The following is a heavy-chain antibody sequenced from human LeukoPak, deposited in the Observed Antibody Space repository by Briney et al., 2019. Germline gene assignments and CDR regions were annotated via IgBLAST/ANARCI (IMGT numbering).Heavy chain of an antibody. J-gene: IGHJ6*02. CDR3: ARKYSSGWYGGMDV. V-gene: IGHV3-7*01. Sequence: GGSLRLSCAASGFTFSTYWMSWVRQAPGKGLEWVANIKQDGSEKYYVDSVKGRFTISRDNAKNSLYLQMNSLRAEDTAVYYCARKYSSGWYGGMDVWGQGTTVTVSS. CDR1: GFTFSTYW. D-gene: IGHD6-19*01. CDR2: IKQDGSEK.